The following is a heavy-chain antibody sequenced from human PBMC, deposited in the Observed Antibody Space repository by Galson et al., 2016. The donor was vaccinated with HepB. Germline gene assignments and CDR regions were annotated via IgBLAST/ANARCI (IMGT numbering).Heavy chain of an antibody. J-gene: IGHJ4*02. CDR2: VYNSGGT. CDR3: ARKYYDFWSGYFDY. Sequence: KGLAWMGYVYNSGGTSYNPSLQSRVTISEDTSKNEFSLKLSSVTPADTAVYFCARKYYDFWSGYFDYWGQGIPVTVSS. V-gene: IGHV4-59*01. D-gene: IGHD3-3*01.